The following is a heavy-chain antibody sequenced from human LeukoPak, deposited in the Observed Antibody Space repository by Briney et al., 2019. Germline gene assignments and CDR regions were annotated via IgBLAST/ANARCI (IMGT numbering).Heavy chain of an antibody. J-gene: IGHJ4*02. V-gene: IGHV4-59*01. CDR3: ARYRSGFLDY. CDR1: GGSISSYY. Sequence: PSESLSLTCTVSGGSISSYYWSWIRQPPGKGLQWVGYIYNSGSTNNKPSPKSGGTISVDTSKNHFSLKLSSVTAADTVVYLCARYRSGFLDYWGQGTLVTVSS. D-gene: IGHD3-3*01. CDR2: IYNSGST.